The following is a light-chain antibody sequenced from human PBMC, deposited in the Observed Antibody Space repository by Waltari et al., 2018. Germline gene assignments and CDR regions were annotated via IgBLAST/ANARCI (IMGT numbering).Light chain of an antibody. CDR3: AAWDDSLNEDV. V-gene: IGLV1-44*01. CDR1: SSNIGSNT. CDR2: SNN. Sequence: QSVLTQPPSASGTPGQRVTISCSGSSSNIGSNTVNWYQQHPGTAPKLLIYSNNQRPSGVPDRFSGSKSGTSASLAISGLQSEDEADYYCAAWDDSLNEDVFGSGTKVTVL. J-gene: IGLJ1*01.